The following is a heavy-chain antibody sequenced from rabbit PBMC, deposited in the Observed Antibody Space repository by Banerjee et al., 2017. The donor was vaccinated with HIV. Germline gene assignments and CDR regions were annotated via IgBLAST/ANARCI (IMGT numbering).Heavy chain of an antibody. Sequence: QLKETGGGLVQPGGSLTLSCKASGFDFSYYYMSWVRQAPGKGLEWIGIIYAASGSAYYASWVHGRFTISSDNAQNTVDLQMNSLAAADTATYFCARDLPGPIYAFDLWGPGPWSPS. D-gene: IGHD3-1*01. CDR3: ARDLPGPIYAFDL. CDR1: GFDFSYYY. J-gene: IGHJ4*01. CDR2: IYAASGSA. V-gene: IGHV1S7*01.